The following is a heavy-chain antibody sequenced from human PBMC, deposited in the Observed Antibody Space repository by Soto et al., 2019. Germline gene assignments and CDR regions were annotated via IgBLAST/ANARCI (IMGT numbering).Heavy chain of an antibody. D-gene: IGHD2-21*02. J-gene: IGHJ4*02. V-gene: IGHV3-30-3*01. Sequence: QVQLVESGGGVVQPGRSLRLSCAASGFTFRSYAMHWVRQAPGKGLEWVAVISYDGSDKYYADSVKGRFTISRDNSKNTLYLQMNSLRAEDTAVYYCAIGSMYTALRALFDYWGQGTLVTVSS. CDR1: GFTFRSYA. CDR2: ISYDGSDK. CDR3: AIGSMYTALRALFDY.